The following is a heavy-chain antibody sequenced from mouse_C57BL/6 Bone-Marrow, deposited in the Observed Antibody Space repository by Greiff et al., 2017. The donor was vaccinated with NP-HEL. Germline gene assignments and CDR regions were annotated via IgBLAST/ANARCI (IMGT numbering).Heavy chain of an antibody. D-gene: IGHD4-1*01. CDR1: GYTFTSYW. J-gene: IGHJ1*03. CDR2: IDPSDSET. Sequence: QVQLQQPGAELVRPGSSVKLSCKASGYTFTSYWLHWVKQRPIQGLEWIGNIDPSDSETHYNQKFKDKATLTVDKSSSTAYMQLSSLTSEDSAVYYCAFNWDWYFDVWGTGTTVTVSS. CDR3: AFNWDWYFDV. V-gene: IGHV1-52*01.